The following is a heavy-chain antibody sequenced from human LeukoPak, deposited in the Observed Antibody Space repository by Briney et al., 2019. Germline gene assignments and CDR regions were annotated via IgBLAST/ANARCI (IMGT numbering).Heavy chain of an antibody. CDR3: ARTNYDYVWGSYRIDY. J-gene: IGHJ4*02. CDR1: GGSISSGGYY. D-gene: IGHD3-16*02. CDR2: IYYSGST. Sequence: SETLSLTCTVFGGSISSGGYYWSWIRQHPGKGLEWIGYIYYSGSTYYNPSLKSRVTISVDTSKNQFSLKLSSVTAADTAVYYCARTNYDYVWGSYRIDYWGQGTLVTVSS. V-gene: IGHV4-31*03.